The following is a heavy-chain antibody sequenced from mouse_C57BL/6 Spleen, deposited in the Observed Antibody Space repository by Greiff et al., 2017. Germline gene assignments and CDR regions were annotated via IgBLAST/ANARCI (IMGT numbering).Heavy chain of an antibody. CDR2: IDPSDSYT. CDR1: GYTFTSYW. J-gene: IGHJ1*03. V-gene: IGHV1-69*01. D-gene: IGHD2-2*01. Sequence: QVQLQQPGAELVMPGASVKLSCKASGYTFTSYWMHWVKQRPGQGLEWIGEIDPSDSYTNYNQKFKGKSTLTVDKSSSTAYMQLSSLTSEDSAVYDCARMVTTPHVYFDVWGTGTTVTVSS. CDR3: ARMVTTPHVYFDV.